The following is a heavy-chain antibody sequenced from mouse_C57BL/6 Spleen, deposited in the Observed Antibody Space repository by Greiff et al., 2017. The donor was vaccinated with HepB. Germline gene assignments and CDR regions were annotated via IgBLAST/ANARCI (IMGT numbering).Heavy chain of an antibody. V-gene: IGHV1-19*01. D-gene: IGHD3-2*02. J-gene: IGHJ3*01. CDR1: GYTFTDHY. CDR2: INPYNGGT. CDR3: ERGDSSGYGAY. Sequence: EVQLQQSGPVLVKPGASVKMSCKASGYTFTDHYMNWVKQSHGKSLEWIGVINPYNGGTSYNQKFKGKATLTVDKSSSTAYMALNSLTSENSAVYDCERGDSSGYGAYWGQGTLGTVSA.